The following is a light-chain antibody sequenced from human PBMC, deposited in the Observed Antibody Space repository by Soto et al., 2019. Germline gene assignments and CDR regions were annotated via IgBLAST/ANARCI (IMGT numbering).Light chain of an antibody. CDR2: GAS. V-gene: IGKV3-15*01. CDR1: QSVSSN. CDR3: QQYNNWPTWT. J-gene: IGKJ1*01. Sequence: IVMTRSAATLSESPGERATLSCRASQSVSSNLAWYQQKPGQAPRLLIYGASTRATGIPARFSGSGSGTEFTLTISSLQSEDFAVYYCQQYNNWPTWTFGQGTKV.